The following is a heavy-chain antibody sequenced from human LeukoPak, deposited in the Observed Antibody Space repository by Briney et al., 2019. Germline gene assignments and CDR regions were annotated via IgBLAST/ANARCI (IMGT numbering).Heavy chain of an antibody. V-gene: IGHV3-21*04. Sequence: GGSLRLSCAASGFTFSSYSMNWVRQAPGKGLEWVSSFSSSCSYIYYADSVKGRFTFSRDSANNSLYLQMNSLRAEDTAEYYCAGSSSWYYFKYWGQGTLVTVSS. CDR2: FSSSCSYI. CDR1: GFTFSSYS. D-gene: IGHD6-13*01. CDR3: AGSSSWYYFKY. J-gene: IGHJ4*02.